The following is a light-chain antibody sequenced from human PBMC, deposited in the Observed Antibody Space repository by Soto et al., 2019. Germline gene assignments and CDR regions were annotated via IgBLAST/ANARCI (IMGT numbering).Light chain of an antibody. V-gene: IGLV2-14*01. Sequence: ALTQPASVSGSPGQSIAISCTGTSSDVGAYDYVSWYQQHPGEAPKVKIYDVSHRPSGVSDRFSGSKSGNTASLTISGLQAEDEADYYCSSYAKSGSVVFGGGTKLTVL. CDR2: DVS. CDR3: SSYAKSGSVV. CDR1: SSDVGAYDY. J-gene: IGLJ2*01.